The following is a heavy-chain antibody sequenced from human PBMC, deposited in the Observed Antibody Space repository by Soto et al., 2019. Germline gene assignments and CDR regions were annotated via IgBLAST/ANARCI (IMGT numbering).Heavy chain of an antibody. Sequence: XSVKVSCKASGYTFTSYGISWVRQAPGQGLEWMGWISAYNGNTNYAQKLQGRVTMTTDTSTSTAYMELRSLRSDDTAVYYCARVYDSSGYTSYYFDSWGQGTLVTVSS. J-gene: IGHJ4*02. CDR2: ISAYNGNT. D-gene: IGHD3-22*01. V-gene: IGHV1-18*04. CDR3: ARVYDSSGYTSYYFDS. CDR1: GYTFTSYG.